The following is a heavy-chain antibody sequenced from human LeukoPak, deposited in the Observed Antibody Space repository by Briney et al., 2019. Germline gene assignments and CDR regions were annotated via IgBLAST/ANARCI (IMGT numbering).Heavy chain of an antibody. J-gene: IGHJ4*02. Sequence: PGGSLRLSCAASGFTFSSYEINWVRQAPGKGLEWVSAISGSGGSTYYADSVKGRFIISRDNSKNTLYLQMNSLRAEDTAVYYCVYSSGYYCFDYWGQGTLVTVSS. CDR2: ISGSGGST. CDR3: VYSSGYYCFDY. CDR1: GFTFSSYE. V-gene: IGHV3-23*01. D-gene: IGHD3-22*01.